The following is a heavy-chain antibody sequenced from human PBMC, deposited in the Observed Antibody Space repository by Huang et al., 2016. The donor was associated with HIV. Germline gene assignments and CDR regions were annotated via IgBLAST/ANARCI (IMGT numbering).Heavy chain of an antibody. J-gene: IGHJ3*02. CDR3: ARMFKYDSGGYWGNDAFDI. V-gene: IGHV4-34*02. CDR1: GGSFSGHY. CDR2: ISDSGST. Sequence: QVQLQQWGAELLKPSETLSLTCAVSGGSFSGHYWTWIRQPPGRGVEWIGEISDSGSTTYNPSLKSRVTISGDTSQSQFSLKLNSVTAADTAIYYCARMFKYDSGGYWGNDAFDIWGQGTMVTVSS. D-gene: IGHD3-22*01.